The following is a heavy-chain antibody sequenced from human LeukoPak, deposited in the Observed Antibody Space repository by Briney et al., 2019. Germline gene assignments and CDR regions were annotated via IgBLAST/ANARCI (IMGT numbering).Heavy chain of an antibody. Sequence: GGSLRLSCAASGFTFNTYTMNWVRQAPGKGLEWISYISGSSGIIDYADSVRGRFTISRDNAKNSLYLQMNSLRAEDTAVYYCARESTYYESSGQVPFDYWGQGTLVTVSS. CDR1: GFTFNTYT. CDR3: ARESTYYESSGQVPFDY. D-gene: IGHD3-22*01. CDR2: ISGSSGII. V-gene: IGHV3-48*01. J-gene: IGHJ4*02.